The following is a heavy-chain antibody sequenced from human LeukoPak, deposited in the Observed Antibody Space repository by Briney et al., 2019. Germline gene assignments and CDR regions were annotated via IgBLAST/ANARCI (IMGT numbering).Heavy chain of an antibody. CDR3: ARRSSGSYPD. V-gene: IGHV5-51*01. CDR1: GYTFTSYW. J-gene: IGHJ4*02. Sequence: GESLQISCKGSGYTFTSYWIGWVRQMPGKGLEWMGIIYPADSDTRYSPSFQGQVTISADKSISTAYLQWSSLKASDTAMYYCARRSSGSYPDWGQGTLVIVSS. D-gene: IGHD3-10*01. CDR2: IYPADSDT.